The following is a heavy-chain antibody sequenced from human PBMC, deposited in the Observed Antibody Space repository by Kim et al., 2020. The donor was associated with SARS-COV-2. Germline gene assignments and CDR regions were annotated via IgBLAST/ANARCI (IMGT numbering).Heavy chain of an antibody. J-gene: IGHJ4*02. CDR3: AREGSSGQIFDY. CDR2: IYYSGST. Sequence: SETLSLTCTVSGGSISSYYWSWIRQPPGKGLEWIGYIYYSGSTNYNPSLKSRVTISVDTSKNQFSLKLSSVTAADTAVYYCAREGSSGQIFDYWGQGTLVTVSS. CDR1: GGSISSYY. V-gene: IGHV4-59*01. D-gene: IGHD3-22*01.